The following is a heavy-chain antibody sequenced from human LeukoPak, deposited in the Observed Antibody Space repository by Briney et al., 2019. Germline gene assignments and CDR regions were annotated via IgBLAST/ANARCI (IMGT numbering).Heavy chain of an antibody. CDR3: AREEYSYGYY. Sequence: KAGGSLRLSCAASGFTFSSYGMHWVRQAPGKGLEWVSSISSSSSYIYYADSVKGRFTISRDNAKNSLYLQMNSLRAEDTAVYYCAREEYSYGYYWGQGALVTVSS. D-gene: IGHD5-18*01. CDR1: GFTFSSYG. CDR2: ISSSSSYI. J-gene: IGHJ4*02. V-gene: IGHV3-21*01.